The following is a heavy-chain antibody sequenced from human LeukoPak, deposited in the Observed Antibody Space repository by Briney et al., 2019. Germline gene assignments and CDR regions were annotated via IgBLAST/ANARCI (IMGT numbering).Heavy chain of an antibody. V-gene: IGHV3-23*03. CDR3: ARVDTVSGILV. Sequence: GGSLRLSCAASGFTFSIYAMTWVRQAPGKGLEWVSVIYEGGGRYYGDSVKGRFTISKDNFENTVYLQMNSLRADDTAVYYCARVDTVSGILVWGQGTLVTVSS. CDR2: IYEGGGR. CDR1: GFTFSIYA. D-gene: IGHD5-18*01. J-gene: IGHJ4*02.